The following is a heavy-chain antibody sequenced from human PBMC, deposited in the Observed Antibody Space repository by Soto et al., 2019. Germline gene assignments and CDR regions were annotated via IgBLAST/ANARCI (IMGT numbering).Heavy chain of an antibody. CDR1: GGSISSPSHY. D-gene: IGHD3-22*01. J-gene: IGHJ4*02. CDR2: IYHSGST. CDR3: ARYTYYYDSSGYYFLVFDY. V-gene: IGHV4-39*07. Sequence: PSETLSLTCAVSGGSISSPSHYWGWIRQPPGKGLEWIGEIYHSGSTNYNPSLKSRVTISVDKSKNQFSLKLSSVTAADTAVYYCARYTYYYDSSGYYFLVFDYWGQGTLVTVS.